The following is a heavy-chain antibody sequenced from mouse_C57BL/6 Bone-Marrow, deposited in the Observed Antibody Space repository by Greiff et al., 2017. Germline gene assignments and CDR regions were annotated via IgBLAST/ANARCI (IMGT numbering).Heavy chain of an antibody. J-gene: IGHJ4*01. CDR3: ARQGIRNYAMDY. V-gene: IGHV5-12*01. Sequence: EVMLVESGGGLVQPGGSLKLSCAASGFTFSDYYMYWVRQTPEKRLEWVAYISNGGGSTYYPDTVKGRFTISRDNAKNTLYLQMSRLKSEDTAMYYCARQGIRNYAMDYWGQGTSVTVSS. CDR2: ISNGGGST. CDR1: GFTFSDYY.